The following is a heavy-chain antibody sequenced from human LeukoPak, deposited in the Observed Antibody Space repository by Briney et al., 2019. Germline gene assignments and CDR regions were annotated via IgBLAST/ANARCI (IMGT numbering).Heavy chain of an antibody. V-gene: IGHV4-59*08. CDR2: IYYSGST. CDR1: GGSFSGYY. J-gene: IGHJ4*02. CDR3: ARHEGSYYYDSSGPAYFDY. Sequence: PSETLSLTCAVYGGSFSGYYWSWIRQPPGKGLEWIGYIYYSGSTNYNPSLKSRVTISVDTSKNQFSLKLSSVTAADTAVYYCARHEGSYYYDSSGPAYFDYWGQGTLVTVSS. D-gene: IGHD3-22*01.